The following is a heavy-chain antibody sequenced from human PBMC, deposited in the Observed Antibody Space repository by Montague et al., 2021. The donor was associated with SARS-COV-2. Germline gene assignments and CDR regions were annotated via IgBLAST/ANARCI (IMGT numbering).Heavy chain of an antibody. CDR1: GGSISSSCYY. CDR3: ARDTRITMIVVVQGYGMDV. D-gene: IGHD3-22*01. J-gene: IGHJ6*02. Sequence: SETLSLTCTVSGGSISSSCYYWGWIRQPPGKGLEWIGSIYNNGSTYSTPSLKSRVTISVDTSKNQFSLKLSSVTAADTAVYYCARDTRITMIVVVQGYGMDVWGQGTTVTVSS. CDR2: IYNNGST. V-gene: IGHV4-39*07.